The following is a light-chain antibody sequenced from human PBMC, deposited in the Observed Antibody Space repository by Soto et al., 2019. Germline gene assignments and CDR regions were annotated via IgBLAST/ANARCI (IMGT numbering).Light chain of an antibody. CDR3: QHYDNLPLT. Sequence: DIQMTQSPSSQSASVGDRVTITCRASQSISSYLNWYQQKPGKAPKLLIYAASSLQSGVPSRFSGSGSRTHFSLSINNLQPEDVGTYFCQHYDNLPLTFGGGTKVDNK. V-gene: IGKV1-39*01. J-gene: IGKJ4*01. CDR2: AAS. CDR1: QSISSY.